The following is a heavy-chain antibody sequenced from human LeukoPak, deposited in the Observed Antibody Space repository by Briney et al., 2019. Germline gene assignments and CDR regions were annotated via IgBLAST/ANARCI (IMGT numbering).Heavy chain of an antibody. V-gene: IGHV4-38-2*01. CDR3: ARAGRRGGAFDI. Sequence: SETLSLTCVVSGFSISPGYYWAWIRQPPGRGLEYIGNIYHTGTTYYNPSLNSRVTISVDTSKNQFSLKLSSVTAADTAVYYCARAGRRGGAFDIWGQGTMVTVSS. CDR1: GFSISPGYY. CDR2: IYHTGTT. J-gene: IGHJ3*02.